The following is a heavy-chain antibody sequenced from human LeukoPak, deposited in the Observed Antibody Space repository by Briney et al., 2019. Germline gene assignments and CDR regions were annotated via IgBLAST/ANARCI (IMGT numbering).Heavy chain of an antibody. J-gene: IGHJ3*02. CDR2: IYYSGST. D-gene: IGHD6-13*01. V-gene: IGHV4-39*07. CDR1: GGSISSSSYY. CDR3: ARLSSSSSPVDAFDI. Sequence: SETLSLTCTVSGGSISSSSYYWGWIRQPPGKGLEWIGSIYYSGSTYYNPSLKSRVIVLIDKSKNQFSLRLSSVTAADTAVYYCARLSSSSSPVDAFDIWGQGTMVTVSS.